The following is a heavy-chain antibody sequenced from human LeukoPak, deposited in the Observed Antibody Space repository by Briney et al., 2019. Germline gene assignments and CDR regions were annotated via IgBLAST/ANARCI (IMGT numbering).Heavy chain of an antibody. J-gene: IGHJ4*02. CDR1: GGTFSSYA. Sequence: GASVKVSCKASGGTFSSYAISWVRQAPGQGLEWMGRIIPILGIANYAQKFQGRVTITADKSTSTAYMELSSLRSEDTAAYYCARAAGLELSVWGQGTLVTVSS. CDR2: IIPILGIA. D-gene: IGHD1-7*01. V-gene: IGHV1-69*04. CDR3: ARAAGLELSV.